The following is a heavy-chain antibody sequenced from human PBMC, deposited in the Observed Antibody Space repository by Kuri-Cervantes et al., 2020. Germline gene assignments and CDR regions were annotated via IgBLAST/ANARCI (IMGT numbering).Heavy chain of an antibody. CDR1: GGSISSSSYY. D-gene: IGHD6-13*01. CDR3: ARPSSWYYFDY. CDR2: MYYSGST. J-gene: IGHJ4*02. Sequence: GSLRLSCTVSGGSISSSSYYWGWIRQPPGKGLEWIGSMYYSGSTYYNPSLQSRVTISVDTSKNQFSLKLSSVTAADTAVYYCARPSSWYYFDYWGQGTLVTVSS. V-gene: IGHV4-39*01.